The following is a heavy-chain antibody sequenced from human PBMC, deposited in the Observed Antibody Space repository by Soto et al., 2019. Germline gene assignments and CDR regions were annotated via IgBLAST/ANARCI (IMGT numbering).Heavy chain of an antibody. Sequence: EVQLVESGGGLIQPGGSLRLSCAASGFTVSSNYMSWVRQAPGKGLEWVSVIYSGGSTYYADSVKGRFTISRDNSKNTLYLQMNSLRAEDTAVYYCATTALGLLGYCSSTSCAPYYYYGMDVWGQGTTVTVSS. CDR1: GFTVSSNY. CDR2: IYSGGST. J-gene: IGHJ6*02. V-gene: IGHV3-53*01. D-gene: IGHD2-2*01. CDR3: ATTALGLLGYCSSTSCAPYYYYGMDV.